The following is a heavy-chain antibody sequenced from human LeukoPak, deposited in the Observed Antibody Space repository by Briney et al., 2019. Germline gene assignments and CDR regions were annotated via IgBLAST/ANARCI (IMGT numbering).Heavy chain of an antibody. CDR3: ARTLSFRSGGSPDAFDI. CDR1: GFTFNNYG. Sequence: GGSLRLSCAASGFTFNNYGMSWVRQTPGKGLEWVSAITGSGDTTYYADSVKGRFTISRDTAKTSLYLQMNSLRAEDTAVYYCARTLSFRSGGSPDAFDIWGQGTMVIVSS. CDR2: ITGSGDTT. D-gene: IGHD2-15*01. V-gene: IGHV3-21*06. J-gene: IGHJ3*02.